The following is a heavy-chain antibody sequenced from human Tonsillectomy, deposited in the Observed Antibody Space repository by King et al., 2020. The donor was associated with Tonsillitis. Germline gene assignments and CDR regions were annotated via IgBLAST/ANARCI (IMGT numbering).Heavy chain of an antibody. CDR3: ARHLPCSIGCYCFAY. Sequence: QLVQSGAEVKKPGESLKISCKGSGYSFTSYWIGWVRQMPGKGLEWMGIIYPGDSDTTYSPSFQGQVTISADKSISTAYLQWSSLKASDTAMYYCARHLPCSIGCYCFAYCGPLTLVTLSS. CDR1: GYSFTSYW. CDR2: IYPGDSDT. V-gene: IGHV5-51*01. D-gene: IGHD3-3*01. J-gene: IGHJ4*01.